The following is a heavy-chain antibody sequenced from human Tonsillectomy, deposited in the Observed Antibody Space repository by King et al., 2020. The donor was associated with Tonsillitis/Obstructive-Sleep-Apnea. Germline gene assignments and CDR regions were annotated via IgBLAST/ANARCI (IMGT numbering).Heavy chain of an antibody. CDR2: INHSGST. J-gene: IGHJ4*02. CDR3: ARVPYDYGDYVFDY. V-gene: IGHV4-34*01. Sequence: VQLQQWGAGLLKPSETLSLTCAVYGGSFSGHYWSWIRQPPGKGLEWIGEINHSGSTNYNPSLKSRVTISVDTSKNQFSLKLSSVTAADTAVYYCARVPYDYGDYVFDYWGQGTLVTVSS. D-gene: IGHD4-17*01. CDR1: GGSFSGHY.